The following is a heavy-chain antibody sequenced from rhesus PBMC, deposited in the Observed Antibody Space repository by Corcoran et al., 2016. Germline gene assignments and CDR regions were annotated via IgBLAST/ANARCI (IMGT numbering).Heavy chain of an antibody. J-gene: IGHJ4*01. CDR2: ISGSGGST. Sequence: QLQLQESGPGLVKPSEPLSLTCAVSGGSISSTYWSWSRRPQGKGRGWIGRISGSGGSTDYNPSLNSCVTISTDTSKNQFSLKLSSVTAADTAVYYCARGGDWNYVFVDYWGQGVLVTVSS. D-gene: IGHD1-26*01. CDR3: ARGGDWNYVFVDY. CDR1: GGSISSTY. V-gene: IGHV4-173*01.